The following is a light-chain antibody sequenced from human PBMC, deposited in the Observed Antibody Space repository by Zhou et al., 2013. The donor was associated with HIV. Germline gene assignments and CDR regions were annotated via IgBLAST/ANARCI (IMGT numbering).Light chain of an antibody. V-gene: IGKV3-15*01. J-gene: IGKJ4*01. CDR1: QSISSH. CDR2: DAS. CDR3: QQYHNWPPFT. Sequence: EIKMTQSPATLSVSPGERATLSCRASQSISSHLAWYQRKPGQPPRLLIYDASTRATGLPGRFSGGGSGTEFTLTISNVQSEDLALYFCQQYHNWPPFTFGGGTKVEMK.